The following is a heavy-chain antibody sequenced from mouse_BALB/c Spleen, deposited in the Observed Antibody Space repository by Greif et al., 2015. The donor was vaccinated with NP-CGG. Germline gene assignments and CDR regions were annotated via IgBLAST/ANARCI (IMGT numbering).Heavy chain of an antibody. CDR3: ARIGYYYAMDY. J-gene: IGHJ4*01. CDR1: GFTFSSFG. CDR2: ISSGSSTI. V-gene: IGHV5-17*02. D-gene: IGHD2-2*01. Sequence: EVQGVESGGGLVQPGGSRKLSCAASGFTFSSFGMHWVRQAPEKGLEWVAYISSGSSTIYYADTVKGRFTISRDNPKNTPFLQMTSLRSEDTAMYYCARIGYYYAMDYWGQGTSVTVSS.